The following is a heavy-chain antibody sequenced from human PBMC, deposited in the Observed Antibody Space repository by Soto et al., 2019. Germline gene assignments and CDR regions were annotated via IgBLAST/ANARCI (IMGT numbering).Heavy chain of an antibody. J-gene: IGHJ4*02. D-gene: IGHD3-22*01. Sequence: GGSLRLSCAASGFTFSIYAMSWVRQAPGKGLEWVSAISGSGGSTYYADSVKGRFTISRDNSKNTLYLQMNSLRAEDTAVYYCAVDSSGYYYDFDYWGQGTLVTVSS. CDR3: AVDSSGYYYDFDY. V-gene: IGHV3-23*01. CDR1: GFTFSIYA. CDR2: ISGSGGST.